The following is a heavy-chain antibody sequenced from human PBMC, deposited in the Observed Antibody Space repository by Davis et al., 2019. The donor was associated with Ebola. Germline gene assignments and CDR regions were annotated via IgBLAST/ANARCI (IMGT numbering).Heavy chain of an antibody. V-gene: IGHV1-18*04. CDR1: GYTFTSYG. CDR3: ARAQFPTTSDH. Sequence: ASVKVSCKASGYTFTSYGITWVRQVPGQGLEWMGWINPHNGNTNYAQNVQGRVTMTTDTSTTTAYMEVGSLRSDDTAVYYCARAQFPTTSDHWGQGTLVTVSS. J-gene: IGHJ4*02. CDR2: INPHNGNT. D-gene: IGHD1-1*01.